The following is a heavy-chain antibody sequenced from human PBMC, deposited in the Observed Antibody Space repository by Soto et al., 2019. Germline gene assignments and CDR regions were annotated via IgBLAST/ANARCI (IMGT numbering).Heavy chain of an antibody. D-gene: IGHD1-26*01. Sequence: QVQLVESGGGVVQPGRSLRLSCAASGFTFSSYGMHWVRQAPGKGLEWVAIISYDGNNKKYADSVKGRFTISRDSSKNTEYLQMNSLRAEDTAVYYCAKDSGSYYMEYCFDYWGQGTRVTVSS. CDR3: AKDSGSYYMEYCFDY. CDR2: ISYDGNNK. CDR1: GFTFSSYG. J-gene: IGHJ4*02. V-gene: IGHV3-30*18.